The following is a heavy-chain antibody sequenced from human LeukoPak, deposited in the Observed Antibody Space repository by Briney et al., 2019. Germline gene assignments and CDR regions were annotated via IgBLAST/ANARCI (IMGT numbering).Heavy chain of an antibody. J-gene: IGHJ5*02. V-gene: IGHV1-8*01. CDR1: GYTFTSYD. Sequence: ASVKVSCKASGYTFTSYDINWVRQATGQGLEWVGWMNPNSGNTGYAQKFQGRVTMTRNTSIGTAYMELSSLRSEDTAVYYCARGPSTYYYDSSDWFDPWGQGTLVTVSS. CDR3: ARGPSTYYYDSSDWFDP. D-gene: IGHD3-22*01. CDR2: MNPNSGNT.